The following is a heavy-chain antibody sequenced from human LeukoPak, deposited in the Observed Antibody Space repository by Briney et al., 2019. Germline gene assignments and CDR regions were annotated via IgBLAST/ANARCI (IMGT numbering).Heavy chain of an antibody. Sequence: SETLSLTCTVSGGSISSYYWSWIRQPPGKGLEWIGYIYYSGSTNYNPSLKSRVTISVDTSKNQFSLKLSSVTAADTAVYYCASYSGSYSSAFDIWGQGTMVTVSS. CDR1: GGSISSYY. V-gene: IGHV4-59*08. CDR2: IYYSGST. J-gene: IGHJ3*02. CDR3: ASYSGSYSSAFDI. D-gene: IGHD1-26*01.